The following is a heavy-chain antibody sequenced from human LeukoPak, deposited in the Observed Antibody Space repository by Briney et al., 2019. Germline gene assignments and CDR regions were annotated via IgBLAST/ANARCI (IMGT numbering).Heavy chain of an antibody. D-gene: IGHD3-10*01. CDR2: IWYDGSNK. Sequence: PGGSLRLSCAASGFTFSSYGMHWVRQAPGKGLELVAVIWYDGSNKYYADSVKGRFTISRDNSKNTLYLQMNSLRAEDTAVYYCAREPFGSDAFDIWGQGTMVTVSS. V-gene: IGHV3-33*01. J-gene: IGHJ3*02. CDR3: AREPFGSDAFDI. CDR1: GFTFSSYG.